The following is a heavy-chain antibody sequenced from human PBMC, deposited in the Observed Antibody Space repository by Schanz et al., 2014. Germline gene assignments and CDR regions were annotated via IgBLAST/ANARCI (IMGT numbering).Heavy chain of an antibody. CDR2: IWSDGSRT. Sequence: QVQLVESGGGVVQRGGSLRLSCAASGFIFSNYGMHWVRQAPGKGLEWVAFIWSDGSRTYHAESVKGRFTISRDNSKNTLYLQMNSLRTEDTAVYYCARERQQLVRWYYYYGMDVWGQGTTVTVSS. CDR3: ARERQQLVRWYYYYGMDV. D-gene: IGHD6-13*01. J-gene: IGHJ6*02. CDR1: GFIFSNYG. V-gene: IGHV3-30*02.